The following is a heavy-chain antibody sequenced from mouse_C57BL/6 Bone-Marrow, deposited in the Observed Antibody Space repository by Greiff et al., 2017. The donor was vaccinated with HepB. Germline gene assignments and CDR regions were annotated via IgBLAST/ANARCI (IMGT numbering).Heavy chain of an antibody. CDR1: GYTFTDYE. D-gene: IGHD1-1*01. CDR3: TRAYYYGSSYAMDY. V-gene: IGHV1-15*01. Sequence: VKVVESGAELVRPGASVTLSCKASGYTFTDYEMHWVKQTPVHGLEWIGAIDPETGGTAYNQKFKGKAILTADKSSSTAYMELRSLTSEDSAVYYCTRAYYYGSSYAMDYWGQGTSVTVSS. CDR2: IDPETGGT. J-gene: IGHJ4*01.